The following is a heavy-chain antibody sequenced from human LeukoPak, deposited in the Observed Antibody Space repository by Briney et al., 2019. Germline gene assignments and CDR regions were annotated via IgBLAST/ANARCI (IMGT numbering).Heavy chain of an antibody. CDR2: ISYVGSNK. Sequence: GGSLRLSCAASGFTFSSYAMHWVRQAPGKGLEWVAVISYVGSNKYYADSVKGRFTISRDNSKNTLYLQMNSLRAEDTAVYYCASTPAGNWFDPWGQGTLVTVSS. V-gene: IGHV3-30*01. J-gene: IGHJ5*02. CDR1: GFTFSSYA. CDR3: ASTPAGNWFDP. D-gene: IGHD6-19*01.